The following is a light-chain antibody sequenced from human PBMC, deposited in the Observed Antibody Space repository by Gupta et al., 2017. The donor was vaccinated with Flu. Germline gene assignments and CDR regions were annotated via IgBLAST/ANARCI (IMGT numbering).Light chain of an antibody. CDR2: AAS. CDR3: QKENSDPPFFT. V-gene: IGKV1-27*01. J-gene: IGKJ3*01. Sequence: DIQMTRSPSSLSASVGDRVTITCRASQGISNYLAWYQQKSGKVPKLLIYAASTLQSGVPSRFSGSGDGTDFTLTISSRQPEDVATYYCQKENSDPPFFTFGHGTKVDIK. CDR1: QGISNY.